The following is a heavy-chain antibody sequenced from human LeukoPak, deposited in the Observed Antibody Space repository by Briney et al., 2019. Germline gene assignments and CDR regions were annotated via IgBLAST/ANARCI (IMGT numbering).Heavy chain of an antibody. D-gene: IGHD3-22*01. J-gene: IGHJ4*02. V-gene: IGHV4-4*02. Sequence: SETLSLTCAVSGGSISSSNWWSWVRQPPGKGLEWIGEIYHSGSTNYNPSLKSRVTISVDTSKNQFSLKLSSVTAADTAVYYCARGDYYDSSGTYWGQGTLVTVSS. CDR2: IYHSGST. CDR1: GGSISSSNW. CDR3: ARGDYYDSSGTY.